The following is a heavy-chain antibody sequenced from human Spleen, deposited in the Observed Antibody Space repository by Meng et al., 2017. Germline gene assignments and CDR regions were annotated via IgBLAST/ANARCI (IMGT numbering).Heavy chain of an antibody. CDR1: GFTVSSNY. CDR3: AKDLATLAD. J-gene: IGHJ4*02. V-gene: IGHV3-23*01. D-gene: IGHD5-12*01. Sequence: GESLKISCAASGFTVSSNYMSWVRQAPGKGLEWVSHISSSGSTIYYADSVKGRFTVSRDNSKNTLYLQMNSLRAEDTAVYYCAKDLATLADWGQGTLVTVSS. CDR2: ISSSGSTI.